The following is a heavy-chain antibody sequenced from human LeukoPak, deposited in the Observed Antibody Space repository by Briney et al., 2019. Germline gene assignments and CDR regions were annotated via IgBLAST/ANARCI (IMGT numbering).Heavy chain of an antibody. CDR3: GGMVVTTGYYGMDV. CDR2: IYPGTSET. V-gene: IGHV5-51*01. D-gene: IGHD2-21*02. Sequence: GESLKISCKGAGFSFTSYWIGWVRQMPGKGLEWMGIIYPGTSETRYSPSFQGQVTISADKSISTAYLQWSSLKASDTAMYYCGGMVVTTGYYGMDVWGQGTTVTVSS. CDR1: GFSFTSYW. J-gene: IGHJ6*02.